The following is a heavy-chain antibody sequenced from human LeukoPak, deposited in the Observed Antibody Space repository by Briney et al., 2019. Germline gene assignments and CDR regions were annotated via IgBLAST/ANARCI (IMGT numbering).Heavy chain of an antibody. D-gene: IGHD3-3*01. CDR1: GDSISTTNYY. J-gene: IGHJ5*01. V-gene: IGHV4-39*01. CDR3: ARVRRSLNWFDS. CDR2: IYYSGIT. Sequence: SETLSLTCAVSGDSISTTNYYWGWIRQPPGKGLEWIGIIYYSGITHYNPSLKGRVTILVDTSKNQFSLKLSSVTDADTAVYYCARVRRSLNWFDSWGQGTLVTVSS.